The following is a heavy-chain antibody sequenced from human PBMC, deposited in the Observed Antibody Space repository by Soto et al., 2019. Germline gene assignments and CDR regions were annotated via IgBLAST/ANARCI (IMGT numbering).Heavy chain of an antibody. V-gene: IGHV4-59*01. CDR1: GGSIRSYY. CDR3: ARRWGTYFDF. J-gene: IGHJ4*02. CDR2: INYSGSF. Sequence: SETLSLTSTVSGGSIRSYYWSWIRQAPGKGLEWIGYINYSGSFNYNPSLESRVTISVDTSKNQFSLKLSSVTAADTAVYYCARRWGTYFDFWGQGTLVTVSS. D-gene: IGHD7-27*01.